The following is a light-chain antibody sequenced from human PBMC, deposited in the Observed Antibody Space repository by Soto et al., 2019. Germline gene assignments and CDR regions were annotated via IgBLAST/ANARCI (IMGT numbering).Light chain of an antibody. CDR1: QSVSSSS. Sequence: EIVLTQSPGTLSLSPGGRATLSCRASQSVSSSSLSWYQQKPGEAPRLLIYDTSSRATDIPARFSGSGSGTDFTLTISRLEPEDFTVYYCQHYGTPMWTFGQGTTVEIK. J-gene: IGKJ1*01. CDR3: QHYGTPMWT. V-gene: IGKV3-20*01. CDR2: DTS.